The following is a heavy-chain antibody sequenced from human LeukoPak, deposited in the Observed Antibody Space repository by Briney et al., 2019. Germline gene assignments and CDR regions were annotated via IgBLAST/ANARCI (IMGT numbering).Heavy chain of an antibody. CDR1: GGSISSSGYY. CDR2: IYYTGST. Sequence: PSETLSLTCIVSGGSISSSGYYWGWIRQPPEKGLEWIGSIYYTGSTNYNPSLKSRVTISVDTSKNQFSLKLSSVTAADTAVYYCARGTPVYYYYYYYMDVWGKGTTVTISS. J-gene: IGHJ6*03. V-gene: IGHV4-39*07. CDR3: ARGTPVYYYYYYYMDV.